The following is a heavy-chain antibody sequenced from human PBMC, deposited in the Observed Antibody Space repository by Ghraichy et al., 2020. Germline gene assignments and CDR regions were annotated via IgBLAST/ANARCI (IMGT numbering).Heavy chain of an antibody. Sequence: TLSLTCTVSGGSISSGAYYWSWIRQHPGKGLEWIGYIYYSGSTDYNPSLRSRVTISVDTSKNQFSLKLSSVTAADTAVYYCARGGLVVVPAAMHNWFDPWGQGTLVTVSS. CDR2: IYYSGST. CDR3: ARGGLVVVPAAMHNWFDP. CDR1: GGSISSGAYY. V-gene: IGHV4-31*03. D-gene: IGHD2-2*01. J-gene: IGHJ5*02.